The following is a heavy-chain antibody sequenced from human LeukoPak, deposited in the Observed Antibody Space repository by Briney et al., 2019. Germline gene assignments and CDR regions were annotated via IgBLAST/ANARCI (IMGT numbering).Heavy chain of an antibody. CDR1: GFTFSDYY. CDR2: ISSSGNTI. V-gene: IGHV3-11*01. Sequence: GGSLRLSCAASGFTFSDYYMSWIRQAPGKGLEWVSYISSSGNTIYYADSVKGRFTISRDNAKNSLYLQMNSLRAEDTAVYYCASSYCSGGSCYWGSHYGMDVWGQGTTVTVSS. CDR3: ASSYCSGGSCYWGSHYGMDV. D-gene: IGHD2-15*01. J-gene: IGHJ6*02.